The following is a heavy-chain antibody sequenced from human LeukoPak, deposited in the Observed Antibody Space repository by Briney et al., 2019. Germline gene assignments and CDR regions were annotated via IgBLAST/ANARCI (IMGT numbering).Heavy chain of an antibody. CDR1: GITLSNYG. D-gene: IGHD4-11*01. CDR2: ISDSGGST. J-gene: IGHJ4*02. V-gene: IGHV3-23*01. Sequence: GGSLRLSCAVSGITLSNYGMSWVRQAPGKGLEWVAGISDSGGSTNYADSVKGRFTISRDNAKNTLYLQMNSLRAEDTAVYYCARALTVTIDYWGQGTLVTVSS. CDR3: ARALTVTIDY.